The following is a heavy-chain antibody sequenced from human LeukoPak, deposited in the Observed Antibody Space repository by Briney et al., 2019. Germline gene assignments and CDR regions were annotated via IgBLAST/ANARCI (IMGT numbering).Heavy chain of an antibody. CDR2: INAGNGNT. Sequence: ASVKVSCKASGYTFTSYAMHWVRQAPGQRLEWMGWINAGNGNTKYSQKFQGRVTITRDTSASTAYMELSSLRSEDTAVYYCAVGYCSSTGCSFPFDYWGQGTLVTVSS. D-gene: IGHD2-2*01. J-gene: IGHJ4*02. V-gene: IGHV1-3*01. CDR3: AVGYCSSTGCSFPFDY. CDR1: GYTFTSYA.